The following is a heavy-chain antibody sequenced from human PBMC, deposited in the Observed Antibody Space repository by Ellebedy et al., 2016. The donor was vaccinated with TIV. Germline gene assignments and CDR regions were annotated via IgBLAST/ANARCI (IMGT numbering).Heavy chain of an antibody. V-gene: IGHV3-23*01. CDR1: GFTFSNYA. D-gene: IGHD6-19*01. Sequence: GESLKISCAASGFTFSNYAMSWVRQAPGKGLEWVSAISGSGRGNTYYADSVRGRFTISRDNSKNTLYLQLNSLRAEDTAVYYCARGDPNTVPGIMEYYFDYWGQGTLVTVSS. CDR3: ARGDPNTVPGIMEYYFDY. J-gene: IGHJ4*02. CDR2: ISGSGRGNT.